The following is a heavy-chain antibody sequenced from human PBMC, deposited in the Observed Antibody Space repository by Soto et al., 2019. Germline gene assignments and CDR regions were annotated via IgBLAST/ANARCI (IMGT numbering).Heavy chain of an antibody. Sequence: SETLSRTCTVSGGSISSYYWSWIRQHPGKGLEWIGYIYYSGSTYYNPSLKSRVTISVDTSKNQFSLKLSSVTAADTAVYYCAREEGTYYYYGMDVWGQGTTVTVSS. J-gene: IGHJ6*02. CDR2: IYYSGST. D-gene: IGHD3-10*01. V-gene: IGHV4-59*06. CDR1: GGSISSYY. CDR3: AREEGTYYYYGMDV.